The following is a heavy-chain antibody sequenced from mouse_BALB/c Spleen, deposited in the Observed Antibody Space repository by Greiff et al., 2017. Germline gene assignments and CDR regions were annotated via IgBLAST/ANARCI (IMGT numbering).Heavy chain of an antibody. V-gene: IGHV5-9-3*01. J-gene: IGHJ2*01. D-gene: IGHD2-10*02. CDR1: GFTFSSYA. CDR2: ISSGGSYT. CDR3: ARQEYGNYVGY. Sequence: EVHLVESGGGLVKPGGSLKLSCAASGFTFSSYAMSWVRQTPEKRLEWVATISSGGSYTYYPDSVKGRFTISRDNAKNTLYLQMSSLRSEDTAMYYCARQEYGNYVGYWGQGTTLTVSS.